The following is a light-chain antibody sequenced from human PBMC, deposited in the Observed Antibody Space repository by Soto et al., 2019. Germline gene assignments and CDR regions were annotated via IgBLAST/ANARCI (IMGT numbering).Light chain of an antibody. Sequence: QAVVTQEPSLTVSPGGTVTLTCASSTGAVTSGHYPNWLQQKPGQAPRTLIHSTINKHSWTPARFSGSLLGCKAALTLSGVHPVDDSDYYCLLFDGGADVFGTGTKVTVL. CDR3: LLFDGGADV. CDR1: TGAVTSGHY. V-gene: IGLV7-43*01. J-gene: IGLJ1*01. CDR2: STI.